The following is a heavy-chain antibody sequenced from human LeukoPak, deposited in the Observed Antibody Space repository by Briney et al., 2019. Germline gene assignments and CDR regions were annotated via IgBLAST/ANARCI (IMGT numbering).Heavy chain of an antibody. V-gene: IGHV1-18*01. CDR1: GYIFTSYG. D-gene: IGHD6-13*01. CDR2: ISAYNGNT. J-gene: IGHJ4*02. Sequence: VASVKVSCKASGYIFTSYGISWVRQAPGQGLEWMGWISAYNGNTNYAQKLQGRVTMTTDTPTSTAYMELRSLRSDDTAVFYCARAGSSWPYYFDYWGQGTLVTVSS. CDR3: ARAGSSWPYYFDY.